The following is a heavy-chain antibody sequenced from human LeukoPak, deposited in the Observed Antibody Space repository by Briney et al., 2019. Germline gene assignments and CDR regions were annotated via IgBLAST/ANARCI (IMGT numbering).Heavy chain of an antibody. Sequence: SETLSLTCAVYGGSFSGYYWSWIRQPPGKGLEWIGEINHSGSTNYNPSLKSRVTISVDTSKNQFSLKLSSMTAADTAVYYCARGEEGNHQQLWLPAGFDYWGQGTLVTVSS. D-gene: IGHD5-18*01. V-gene: IGHV4-34*01. CDR3: ARGEEGNHQQLWLPAGFDY. J-gene: IGHJ4*02. CDR2: INHSGST. CDR1: GGSFSGYY.